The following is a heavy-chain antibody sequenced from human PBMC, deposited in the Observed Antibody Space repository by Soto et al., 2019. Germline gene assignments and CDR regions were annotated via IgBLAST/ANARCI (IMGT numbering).Heavy chain of an antibody. D-gene: IGHD1-26*01. CDR2: IGPESGAT. CDR1: GYTFTGHY. CDR3: GRGRSGQIVVFY. J-gene: IGHJ4*02. V-gene: IGHV1-2*02. Sequence: ASVKVSCKASGYTFTGHYIHWVRQAPEQGPEWMGEIGPESGATRYAQKFQGRVTMCRDTSITTVYMELKNLSPDDTAVYYCGRGRSGQIVVFYWGQGTPVTVSS.